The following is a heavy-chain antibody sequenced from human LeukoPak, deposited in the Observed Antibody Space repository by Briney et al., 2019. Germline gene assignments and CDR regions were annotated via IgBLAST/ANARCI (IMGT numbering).Heavy chain of an antibody. CDR3: AREVLLWFGESLTGDYYYYGMDV. Sequence: RSLRLSCAASGFTFSSYAMHWVRQAPGKGLEWVAVISYDGSNKYYADSVKGRFTISRDNSKNTLYLQMNSLRAEDTAVYYCAREVLLWFGESLTGDYYYYGMDVWGKGTTVTVSS. J-gene: IGHJ6*04. D-gene: IGHD3-10*01. V-gene: IGHV3-30*04. CDR2: ISYDGSNK. CDR1: GFTFSSYA.